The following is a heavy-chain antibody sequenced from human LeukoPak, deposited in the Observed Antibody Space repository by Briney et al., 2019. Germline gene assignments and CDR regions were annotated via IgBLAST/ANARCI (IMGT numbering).Heavy chain of an antibody. CDR1: GCSISSYY. J-gene: IGHJ4*02. V-gene: IGHV4-59*01. D-gene: IGHD4-17*01. CDR2: IYYSGST. CDR3: ARERAYGEPFDY. Sequence: SETLSLTCTVSGCSISSYYWSWIRQPPGKGLEWIGYIYYSGSTNYNPSLKSRVTISVDTSKNQFSLKLSSVTAADTAVYYCARERAYGEPFDYWGQGTLVTVSS.